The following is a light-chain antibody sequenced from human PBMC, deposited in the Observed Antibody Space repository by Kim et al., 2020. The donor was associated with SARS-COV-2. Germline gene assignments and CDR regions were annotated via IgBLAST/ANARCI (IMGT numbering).Light chain of an antibody. CDR2: GAS. V-gene: IGKV1-6*01. CDR1: QGIRND. J-gene: IGKJ2*01. Sequence: AIQMTQSPSSLSASVGDRVTITCRASQGIRNDLGWYQQKPGKAPKLPIYGASILQSGVPSRFSGSGSGTDFTLTINSLQPEDFGTYYCLQDYTYPRTFGQGTKLEI. CDR3: LQDYTYPRT.